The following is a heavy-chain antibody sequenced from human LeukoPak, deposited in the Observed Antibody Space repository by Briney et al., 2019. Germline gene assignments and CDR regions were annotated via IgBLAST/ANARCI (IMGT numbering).Heavy chain of an antibody. J-gene: IGHJ4*02. CDR3: ARAHVRYCGGECYTAHFGY. V-gene: IGHV3-7*05. Sequence: GGTLRLSCAASGFTFSNHWMSWVRQTPGTGQERVASIKQDGSEKYYVDSVKGRFTISRDNAKTSVYLQINSLRAEDTAVYYCARAHVRYCGGECYTAHFGYWGQGTLISVSS. D-gene: IGHD2-21*01. CDR1: GFTFSNHW. CDR2: IKQDGSEK.